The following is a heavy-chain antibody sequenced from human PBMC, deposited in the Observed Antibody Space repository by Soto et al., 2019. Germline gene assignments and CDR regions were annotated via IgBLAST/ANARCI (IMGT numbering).Heavy chain of an antibody. CDR2: ISSSSSYI. V-gene: IGHV3-21*01. D-gene: IGHD6-13*01. CDR1: GFTFSSYS. Sequence: GGSLRLFCAASGFTFSSYSMNWVRQAPGKGLEWVSSISSSSSYIYYADSVKGRFTISRDNAKNSLYLQMNSLRAEDTAVYYCAKKGIAAAGPGTFDYWGQGTLVTVS. J-gene: IGHJ4*02. CDR3: AKKGIAAAGPGTFDY.